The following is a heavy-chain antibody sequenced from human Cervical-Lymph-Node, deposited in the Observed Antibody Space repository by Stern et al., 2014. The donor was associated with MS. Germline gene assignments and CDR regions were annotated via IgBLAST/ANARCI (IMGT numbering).Heavy chain of an antibody. CDR2: ISPMFGRA. Sequence: MQLVESGAEMRKPGSSGRGSCKASGGIFSTSGISWLRQAPGQGLEWMGGISPMFGRANYAQRFQGSVTITADESTSTVYMGLTSLRSEDTAVYYCARERDNSYAFDSWGQGTLVTVSS. CDR1: GGIFSTSG. V-gene: IGHV1-69*01. CDR3: ARERDNSYAFDS. D-gene: IGHD3-16*01. J-gene: IGHJ4*02.